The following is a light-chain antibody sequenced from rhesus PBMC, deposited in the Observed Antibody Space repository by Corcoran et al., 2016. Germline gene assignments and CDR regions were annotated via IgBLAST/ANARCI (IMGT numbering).Light chain of an antibody. CDR3: SSYAGSNTYI. J-gene: IGLJ1*01. CDR1: SSDIGGYNY. Sequence: QAALTQPRSVSGSPGQSVTISCTGTSSDIGGYNYVSWYQQHPGTAPKLMIYEVSKRLSGVSDRFSGSKSGNTASLTISGLQAEDEADYYCSSYAGSNTYIFGAGTRLTVL. V-gene: IGLV2-32*02. CDR2: EVS.